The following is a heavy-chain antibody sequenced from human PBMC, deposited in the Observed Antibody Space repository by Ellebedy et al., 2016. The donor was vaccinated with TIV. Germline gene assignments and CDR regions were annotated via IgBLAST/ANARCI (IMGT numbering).Heavy chain of an antibody. V-gene: IGHV1-24*01. CDR2: FDPEDGET. Sequence: AASVKVSCKVSGYTLTELSMHWVRQAPGKGLEWMGGFDPEDGETIYAQKFQGRVTMTEDTSTDTAYMELSSLRSEDTAVYYCATRDMVVVPPAHDYYYGMDVWGQGTTVTVSS. D-gene: IGHD2-2*01. J-gene: IGHJ6*02. CDR1: GYTLTELS. CDR3: ATRDMVVVPPAHDYYYGMDV.